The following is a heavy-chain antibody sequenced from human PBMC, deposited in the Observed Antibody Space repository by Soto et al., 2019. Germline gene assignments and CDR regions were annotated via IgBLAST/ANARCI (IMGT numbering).Heavy chain of an antibody. Sequence: SETLSLTCAVSGYSISSGYYWGWIRQPPGKGLKWIGSIYHSGSTYYNPSLKSRVTISVDTSKNQFSLKLSSVTAADTAVYYCARTGKQQLPYYWGQGTLVTVSS. CDR1: GYSISSGYY. D-gene: IGHD6-13*01. CDR2: IYHSGST. CDR3: ARTGKQQLPYY. J-gene: IGHJ4*02. V-gene: IGHV4-38-2*01.